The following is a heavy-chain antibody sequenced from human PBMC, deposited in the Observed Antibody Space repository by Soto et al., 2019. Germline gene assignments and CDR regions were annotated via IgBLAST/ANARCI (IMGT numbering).Heavy chain of an antibody. CDR2: ISWNSGSI. CDR3: AKDTDIDSGGSFGY. D-gene: IGHD2-15*01. V-gene: IGHV3-9*01. J-gene: IGHJ4*02. CDR1: GFTFDDYA. Sequence: PGWYLRLSCAASGFTFDDYAMHWVRQAPGKGLEWVSGISWNSGSIGYADSVKGRFTISRDNAKNSLYLQMNSLRAEDTALYYCAKDTDIDSGGSFGYWGQGPLVTVSS.